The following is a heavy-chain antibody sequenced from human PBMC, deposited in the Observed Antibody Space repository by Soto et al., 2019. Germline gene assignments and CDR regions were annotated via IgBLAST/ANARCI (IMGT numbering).Heavy chain of an antibody. CDR1: GFPFSRYN. D-gene: IGHD3-22*01. CDR2: ISFSGNSI. J-gene: IGHJ5*02. V-gene: IGHV3-48*02. CDR3: ASLWYWYDTSGSP. Sequence: GGSLRLSCAFSGFPFSRYNMNWVRQAPGKGLEWVSYISFSGNSIYYADSVRGRFTISRDNAKNSLYLQMNSLRDEDTAVFYWASLWYWYDTSGSPWCQGTLVTISS.